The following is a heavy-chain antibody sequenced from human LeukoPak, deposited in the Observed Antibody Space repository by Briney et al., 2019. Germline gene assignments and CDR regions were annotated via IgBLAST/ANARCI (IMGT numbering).Heavy chain of an antibody. V-gene: IGHV1-18*01. J-gene: IGHJ1*01. CDR1: GYTFTNYG. D-gene: IGHD3-10*01. CDR2: IRPYNGNT. Sequence: ASVKVSCKASGYTFTNYGISWVRQAPGQGLEWMGWIRPYNGNTNYAQKFQGRVTMTTDTSTNTAYMELRSLTSDDTAVYYCARGILWHTSGTYHPEYSQYWGQGTLVTVSS. CDR3: ARGILWHTSGTYHPEYSQY.